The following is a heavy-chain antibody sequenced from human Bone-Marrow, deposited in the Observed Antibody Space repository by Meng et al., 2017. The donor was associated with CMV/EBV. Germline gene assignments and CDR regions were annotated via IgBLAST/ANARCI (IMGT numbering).Heavy chain of an antibody. J-gene: IGHJ6*02. D-gene: IGHD5-24*01. Sequence: GGSLRLSCAASGFTFSAYKMSWVRQAPGKGLEWAATINPDGSEKYYVESLKGRFTISRDNAKDSLLLQMDSPRAEETAMYFCARDWRTGYTHSMDVWGQGTTVTVSS. CDR1: GFTFSAYK. CDR3: ARDWRTGYTHSMDV. CDR2: INPDGSEK. V-gene: IGHV3-7*01.